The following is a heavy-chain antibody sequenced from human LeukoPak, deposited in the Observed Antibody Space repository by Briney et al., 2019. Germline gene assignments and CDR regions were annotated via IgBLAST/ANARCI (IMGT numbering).Heavy chain of an antibody. CDR3: ARTAGWSYGFDY. J-gene: IGHJ4*02. V-gene: IGHV4-31*03. D-gene: IGHD5-18*01. CDR1: GGSISTGGYY. CDR2: IYNSGTT. Sequence: SETLSLTCTVSGGSISTGGYYWTWIRQHPGKGLEWIGYIYNSGTTYYNPSLESRVTISGDTSKNQLSLKLNSVTAADTAVYYCARTAGWSYGFDYWGQGTWSPSPQ.